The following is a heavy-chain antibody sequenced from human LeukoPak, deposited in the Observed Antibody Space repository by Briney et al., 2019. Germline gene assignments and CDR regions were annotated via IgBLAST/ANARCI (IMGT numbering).Heavy chain of an antibody. CDR3: ASQWPGEPLDSHGDY. D-gene: IGHD1-26*01. Sequence: ASVKVSCTASGGTFSSYAISWVRQAPGQGLEWMGGIIPIFGTANYAQKFQGRVTITADESTSTAYMELSSLRSGDTAVYYCASQWPGEPLDSHGDYWGQGTLVTVSS. J-gene: IGHJ4*02. CDR2: IIPIFGTA. V-gene: IGHV1-69*13. CDR1: GGTFSSYA.